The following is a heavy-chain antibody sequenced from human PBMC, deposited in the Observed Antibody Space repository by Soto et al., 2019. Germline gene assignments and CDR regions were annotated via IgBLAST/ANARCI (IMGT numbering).Heavy chain of an antibody. CDR2: ISLYSDGT. D-gene: IGHD2-2*01. V-gene: IGHV1-18*01. CDR3: ARVVPGAEAWFGP. J-gene: IGHJ5*02. Sequence: ASVKVSCKTSGYTFPNYGITWVRQAPGQPLEWLGWISLYSDGTNYAQKFQGRVSMTTDTSTTTAYMELRSLRSDDTAVYYCARVVPGAEAWFGPWGQGTLVTVSS. CDR1: GYTFPNYG.